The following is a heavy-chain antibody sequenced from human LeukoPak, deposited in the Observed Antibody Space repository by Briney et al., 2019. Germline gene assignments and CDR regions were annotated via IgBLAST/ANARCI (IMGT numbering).Heavy chain of an antibody. CDR3: TTRTTTTIY. CDR1: GFTFSNYW. D-gene: IGHD1-7*01. Sequence: GGSLRLSCVASGFTFSNYWMHRVRQPPGKGLVWVSRIYVDGRTTNYADSVKGRFTISRDDSKNALYLQMNSLKTEDTALYYCTTRTTTTIYWGQGTLVTVSS. V-gene: IGHV3-74*01. CDR2: IYVDGRTT. J-gene: IGHJ4*02.